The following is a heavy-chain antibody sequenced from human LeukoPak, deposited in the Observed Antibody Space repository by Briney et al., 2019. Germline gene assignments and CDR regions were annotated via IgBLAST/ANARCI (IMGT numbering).Heavy chain of an antibody. Sequence: SVKVSCKASGGTFSSYAISWVRQAPGQGLEWMGGIIPIFGTANYAQKFQGRVTITADESTSTAYMGLSSLRSEDTAVYYCARGRYYDFWSGYYTVSPDYYYYYMDVWGKGTTVTVSS. CDR1: GGTFSSYA. J-gene: IGHJ6*03. CDR3: ARGRYYDFWSGYYTVSPDYYYYYMDV. V-gene: IGHV1-69*01. D-gene: IGHD3-3*01. CDR2: IIPIFGTA.